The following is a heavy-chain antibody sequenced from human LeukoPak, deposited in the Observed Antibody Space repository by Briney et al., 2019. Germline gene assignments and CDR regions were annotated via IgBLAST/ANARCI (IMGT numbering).Heavy chain of an antibody. CDR2: IYYSGST. CDR3: ARGLDTAMVEQYYFDY. Sequence: ESGPTLVKPSETLSLTCTVSGGSISSSSYYWGWIRQPPGKGLEWTGSIYYSGSTYYNPSLKSRVPISVDTSKNQFSLKLSSVTAADTAVYYCARGLDTAMVEQYYFDYWGQGTLVTVSS. J-gene: IGHJ4*02. V-gene: IGHV4-39*01. CDR1: GGSISSSSYY. D-gene: IGHD5-18*01.